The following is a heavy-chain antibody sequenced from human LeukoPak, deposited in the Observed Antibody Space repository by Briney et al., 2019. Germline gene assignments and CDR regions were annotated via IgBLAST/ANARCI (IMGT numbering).Heavy chain of an antibody. Sequence: GGSLRLSCAASGFTFSSYAMSWVRQAPGKGLEWVSAISGSGGSTYYADSVKGRFTISRDNSKNTLYVQMNSLRAEDTAVYYCAKDWGYDFWSGYAFDIWGQGTMVTVSS. J-gene: IGHJ3*02. CDR1: GFTFSSYA. CDR3: AKDWGYDFWSGYAFDI. CDR2: ISGSGGST. V-gene: IGHV3-23*01. D-gene: IGHD3-3*01.